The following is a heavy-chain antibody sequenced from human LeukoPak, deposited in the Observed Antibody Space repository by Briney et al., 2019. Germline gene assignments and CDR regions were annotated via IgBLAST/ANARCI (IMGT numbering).Heavy chain of an antibody. J-gene: IGHJ5*02. CDR2: INTDGTRT. Sequence: GGSLRLSCAASGFTFSSYWMYWVRQDPGKGLVCVSRINTDGTRTTYADSVKGRFTISRDNAKNTLYLQMNSLRAEDTAVYYCARACSTTWYKWIDPWGQGTLVTVSS. V-gene: IGHV3-74*01. CDR3: ARACSTTWYKWIDP. CDR1: GFTFSSYW. D-gene: IGHD6-13*01.